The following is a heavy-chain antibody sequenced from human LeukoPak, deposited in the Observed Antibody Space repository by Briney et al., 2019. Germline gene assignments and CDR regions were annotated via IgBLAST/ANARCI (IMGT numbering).Heavy chain of an antibody. Sequence: GGSLRLSCAASGFTFSSYAMSWVRQAPGKGLEWVSAISGSGGSTYYADSVKGRFTISRDNSKNTLYLQMNSLRAEDTAVYYCARAWPGDYGDYPRAFDYWGQGTLVTVSS. CDR1: GFTFSSYA. V-gene: IGHV3-23*01. D-gene: IGHD4-17*01. CDR2: ISGSGGST. J-gene: IGHJ4*02. CDR3: ARAWPGDYGDYPRAFDY.